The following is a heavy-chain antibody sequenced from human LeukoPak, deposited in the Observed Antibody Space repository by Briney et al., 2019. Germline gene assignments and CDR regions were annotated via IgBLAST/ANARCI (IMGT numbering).Heavy chain of an antibody. CDR2: IYSGGST. J-gene: IGHJ4*02. CDR1: GFTFSSYA. Sequence: GGSLRLSCAASGFTFSSYAMSWVRQAPGKGLEWVSVIYSGGSTYYADSVKGRFTISRDNSKNTLYLQMNSLRAEDTAVYYCARGGRTWDYWGQGTLVTVSS. V-gene: IGHV3-66*01. CDR3: ARGGRTWDY. D-gene: IGHD3-16*01.